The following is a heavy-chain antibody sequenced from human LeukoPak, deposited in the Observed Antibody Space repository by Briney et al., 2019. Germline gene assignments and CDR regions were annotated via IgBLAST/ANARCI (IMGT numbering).Heavy chain of an antibody. CDR3: ARARVIPASFDD. D-gene: IGHD3-16*02. CDR2: IYTSGRT. J-gene: IGHJ4*02. Sequence: PSETLSLTCTVSGGSISFGSYYWTWIRQPAGKGLEWLRRIYTSGRTYYNPSLRSRVTISMDTSMNQFSLRLNSVTAADTAVYYCARARVIPASFDDWGQGTLVTVSS. V-gene: IGHV4-61*02. CDR1: GGSISFGSYY.